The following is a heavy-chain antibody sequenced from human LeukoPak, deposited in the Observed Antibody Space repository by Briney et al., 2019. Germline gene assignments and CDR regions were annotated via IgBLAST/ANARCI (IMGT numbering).Heavy chain of an antibody. CDR3: ARSSYDFWSGYFLGYYYMDV. V-gene: IGHV4-59*11. CDR1: GGSISSHY. J-gene: IGHJ6*03. D-gene: IGHD3-3*01. CDR2: IYYSGST. Sequence: SETLSLTCTVSGGSISSHYWSWIRQPPGKGLEWIGFIYYSGSTNYNPSLKSRVTISVDTSKNQFSLKLSSVTAADTAVYYCARSSYDFWSGYFLGYYYMDVWGKGTTVTVSS.